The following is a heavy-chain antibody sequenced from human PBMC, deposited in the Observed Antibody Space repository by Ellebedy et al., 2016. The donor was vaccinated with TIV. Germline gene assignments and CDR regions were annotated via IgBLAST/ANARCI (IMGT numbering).Heavy chain of an antibody. V-gene: IGHV3-33*01. D-gene: IGHD3-16*01. J-gene: IGHJ6*02. CDR1: GFTFRSYG. Sequence: PGGSLRLSCAATGFTFRSYGLHWVRQAPGKGLEWVAVISDDGTEKYYADSVKGRFTISRDNSKKTLYLQINSLRAEDTAVYFCARIWQSYGMDVWGQGTTVIVSS. CDR2: ISDDGTEK. CDR3: ARIWQSYGMDV.